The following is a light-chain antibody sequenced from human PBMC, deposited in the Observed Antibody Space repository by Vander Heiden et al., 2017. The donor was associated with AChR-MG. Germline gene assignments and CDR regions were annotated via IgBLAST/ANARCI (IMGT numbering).Light chain of an antibody. V-gene: IGLV3-19*01. CDR2: GKN. CDR3: NSRDSSGNHLL. CDR1: SLRSYH. Sequence: SSELTQDPAVSVALGQTVRSTCQGDSLRSYHASWYQQKPGQAPVLVMYGKNNRPSGIPDRFSGSSSGNTASLTITGAQAEDEADYYCNSRDSSGNHLLFGGGTKLTVL. J-gene: IGLJ2*01.